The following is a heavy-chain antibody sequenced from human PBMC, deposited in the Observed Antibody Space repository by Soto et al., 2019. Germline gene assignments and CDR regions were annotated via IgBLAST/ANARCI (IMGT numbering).Heavy chain of an antibody. D-gene: IGHD6-13*01. V-gene: IGHV3-21*01. CDR3: ARTPGIAAPYYGMDV. CDR1: GFTFSSYS. Sequence: PGGSLRLSCAASGFTFSSYSINWGRQAPGKGLEWVSSISSSSSYIYYADSVKGRFTISRDNAKNSLYLQMNSLRAEDTAVYYCARTPGIAAPYYGMDVWGQGTTVTVSS. CDR2: ISSSSSYI. J-gene: IGHJ6*02.